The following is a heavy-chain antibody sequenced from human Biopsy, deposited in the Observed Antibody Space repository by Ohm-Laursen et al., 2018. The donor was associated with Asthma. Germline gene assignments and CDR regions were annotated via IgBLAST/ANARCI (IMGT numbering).Heavy chain of an antibody. D-gene: IGHD2-15*01. V-gene: IGHV1-18*04. CDR1: GYTFSNYA. Sequence: SVKVSCKASGYTFSNYAISWVRQAPGQGLEWMGWISGYNGDTKFAQNVKGRLSLTTDTSTSTAYMELRSLTSDDTAVYYCVRDKVIVVPGSKGPTDWFDPWGQGTLVTVSS. J-gene: IGHJ5*02. CDR3: VRDKVIVVPGSKGPTDWFDP. CDR2: ISGYNGDT.